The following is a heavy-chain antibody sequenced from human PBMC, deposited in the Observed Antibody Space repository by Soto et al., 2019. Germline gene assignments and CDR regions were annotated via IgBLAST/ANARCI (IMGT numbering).Heavy chain of an antibody. J-gene: IGHJ4*02. CDR3: ARDGYSSGYRQKPDY. Sequence: GGSLRLSCAASGFTFSSYAMHWVRQAPGKGLEWVAVISYDGSNKYYADSVKGRFTISRDNSKNTLYLQMNSLRAEDTAVYYCARDGYSSGYRQKPDYWGQGTLVTVSS. CDR1: GFTFSSYA. CDR2: ISYDGSNK. D-gene: IGHD3-22*01. V-gene: IGHV3-30-3*01.